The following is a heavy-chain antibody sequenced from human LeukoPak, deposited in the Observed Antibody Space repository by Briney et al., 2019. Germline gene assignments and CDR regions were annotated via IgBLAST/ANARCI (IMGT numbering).Heavy chain of an antibody. V-gene: IGHV3-23*01. CDR1: GLPFTALP. J-gene: IGHJ4*02. Sequence: GGSRGLSFEAPGLPFTALPLSWFGRPQGRGRGGVSAISGSGGSTYYADSVKGRFTISRDNSKNTLYLQMNSLRAEDTAVYYCAKGDYNSAFDYWGQGTLVTVSS. CDR2: ISGSGGST. CDR3: AKGDYNSAFDY. D-gene: IGHD1-20*01.